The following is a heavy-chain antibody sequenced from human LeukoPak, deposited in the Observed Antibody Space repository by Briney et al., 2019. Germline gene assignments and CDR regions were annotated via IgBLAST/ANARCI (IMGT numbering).Heavy chain of an antibody. CDR1: GYSISISFY. CDR3: ARVRTSSLGWFDP. J-gene: IGHJ5*02. V-gene: IGHV4-38-2*01. CDR2: IYHTGRT. D-gene: IGHD1-1*01. Sequence: ASETLSLTCAVSGYSISISFYWGWIRQPPGKGLEWIGSIYHTGRTYYNPSLNSRVTISVDTSKNHFSLKLSSVTAAHTAVYYCARVRTSSLGWFDPWGQGTLVTVSS.